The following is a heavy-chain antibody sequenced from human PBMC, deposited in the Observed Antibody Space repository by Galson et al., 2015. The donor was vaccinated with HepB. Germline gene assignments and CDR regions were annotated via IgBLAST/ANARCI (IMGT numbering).Heavy chain of an antibody. CDR2: ISSSSSYI. CDR3: ARDLWFGELIASYYYGMGV. Sequence: SLRLSCAASGFTFSSYSMNWVRQAPGKGLEWVSSISSSSSYIYYADSVKGRFTISRDNAKNSLYLQMNSLRAEDTAVYYCARDLWFGELIASYYYGMGVWGQGTTVTVSS. J-gene: IGHJ6*02. D-gene: IGHD3-10*01. CDR1: GFTFSSYS. V-gene: IGHV3-21*01.